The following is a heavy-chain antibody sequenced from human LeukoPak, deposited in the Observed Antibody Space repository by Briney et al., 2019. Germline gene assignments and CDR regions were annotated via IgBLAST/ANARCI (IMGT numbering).Heavy chain of an antibody. J-gene: IGHJ4*02. D-gene: IGHD3-10*01. V-gene: IGHV3-7*01. CDR1: GLTFSSYW. CDR2: IKQDGSEK. Sequence: GGSLRLSCAASGLTFSSYWMSWVRQAPGKGLEWVANIKQDGSEKYYVDSVKGRFTISRDNAKNSLYLQMNSLGAEDTAVYYCARGLAAFRDYYGSGSLDYWGQGALVTVSS. CDR3: ARGLAAFRDYYGSGSLDY.